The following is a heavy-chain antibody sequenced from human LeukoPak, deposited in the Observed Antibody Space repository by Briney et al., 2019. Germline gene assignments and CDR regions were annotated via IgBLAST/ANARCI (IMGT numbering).Heavy chain of an antibody. D-gene: IGHD5-12*01. CDR1: GFTFDDYA. J-gene: IGHJ6*03. CDR2: IIWNSGSI. CDR3: AKDSGYDHFYYYYMDV. Sequence: GGSLRLSCAASGFTFDDYAMHWVRQAPGKGLEWGSGIIWNSGSIGYADPVKGRFTISRDNAKNYLYLQMNSLRAEDTALYYCAKDSGYDHFYYYYMDVWGKGTTVTVSS. V-gene: IGHV3-9*01.